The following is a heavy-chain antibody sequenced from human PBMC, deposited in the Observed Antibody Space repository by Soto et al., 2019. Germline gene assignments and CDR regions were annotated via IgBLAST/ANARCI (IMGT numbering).Heavy chain of an antibody. CDR3: AKEARYCSGGSCYYYDSSGGAFDI. D-gene: IGHD2-15*01. J-gene: IGHJ3*02. CDR2: ISGSGGST. Sequence: QSGGSLRLSCAASGFTFSSYAMSWVRQAPGKGLEWVSAISGSGGSTYYADSVKGRFTISRDNSKNTLYLQMNSLRAEDTAVYYCAKEARYCSGGSCYYYDSSGGAFDIWGQGTMVTVSS. CDR1: GFTFSSYA. V-gene: IGHV3-23*01.